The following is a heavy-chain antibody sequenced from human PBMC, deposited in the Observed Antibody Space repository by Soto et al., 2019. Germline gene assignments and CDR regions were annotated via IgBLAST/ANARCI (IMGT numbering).Heavy chain of an antibody. J-gene: IGHJ6*04. CDR2: IDPSDSYT. CDR3: GSSPRGFCRGPGGGEWGNYCGMDV. Sequence: PGESLKISCKGSGYSFTSYWISWVRQMPGKGLEWMGRIDPSDSYTDYSPSFQGHVTISADKSISTAYLQWSSLRASDTAMYYCGSSPRGFCRGPGGGEWGNYCGMDVWGKGTTVTVPS. V-gene: IGHV5-10-1*01. D-gene: IGHD3-10*01. CDR1: GYSFTSYW.